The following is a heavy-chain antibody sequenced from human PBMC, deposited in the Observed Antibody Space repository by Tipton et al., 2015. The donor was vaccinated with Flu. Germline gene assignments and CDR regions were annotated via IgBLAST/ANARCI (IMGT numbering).Heavy chain of an antibody. CDR2: ISSSYRRI. D-gene: IGHD3-10*01. V-gene: IGHV3-48*03. J-gene: IGHJ6*02. CDR3: ARAYGSGRDYYGMDV. Sequence: SLRLSCTASGFTFSSYEMNWVRQAPGKGLEWVSYISSSYRRIYYAGSVKGRFTISRDNAKNSLYLQMNSLRAGDTAVYYCARAYGSGRDYYGMDVWGQGTTVTVSS. CDR1: GFTFSSYE.